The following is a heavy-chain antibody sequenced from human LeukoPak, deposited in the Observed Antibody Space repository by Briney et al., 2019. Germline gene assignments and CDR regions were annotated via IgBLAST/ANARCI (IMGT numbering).Heavy chain of an antibody. V-gene: IGHV1-2*02. CDR3: ARDTPNKRGYSYGFDY. D-gene: IGHD5-18*01. CDR2: VNPNSGGT. Sequence: ASVKVSCKASGYTFTGYHMHWVRQAPGQGLEWMGWVNPNSGGTNYAQKFQGRVTMTRDTSISTAYMELSRLRSDDTAVYCCARDTPNKRGYSYGFDYWGQGTLVTVSS. CDR1: GYTFTGYH. J-gene: IGHJ4*02.